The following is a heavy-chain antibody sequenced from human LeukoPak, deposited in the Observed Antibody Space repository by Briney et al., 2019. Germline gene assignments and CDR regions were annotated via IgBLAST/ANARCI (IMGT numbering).Heavy chain of an antibody. V-gene: IGHV3-9*01. Sequence: HPGRSLRLSCAASGFTFDDYAMHWVRQAPGKGLEWVSGISWNSGSIGYADSVKGRFTISRDNAKNSLYLQMNSLRAEDTALYYCAKEIGGYCSGGSCYSGGSFDYWGQGTLVTVSS. J-gene: IGHJ4*02. D-gene: IGHD2-15*01. CDR3: AKEIGGYCSGGSCYSGGSFDY. CDR1: GFTFDDYA. CDR2: ISWNSGSI.